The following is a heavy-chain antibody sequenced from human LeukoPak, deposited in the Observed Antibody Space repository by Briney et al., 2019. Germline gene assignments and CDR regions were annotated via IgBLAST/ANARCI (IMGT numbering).Heavy chain of an antibody. CDR3: AKELDIVVVVALNWFDP. J-gene: IGHJ5*02. CDR2: ISGSGGST. CDR1: GFTFSSYA. Sequence: GGSLRLSCAASGFTFSSYAMSWVRQAPGKGLERVSAISGSGGSTYYADSVKGRFTISRDNSKNTLYLQMNSLRAKDTAVYYCAKELDIVVVVALNWFDPWGQGTLVTVSS. D-gene: IGHD2-15*01. V-gene: IGHV3-23*01.